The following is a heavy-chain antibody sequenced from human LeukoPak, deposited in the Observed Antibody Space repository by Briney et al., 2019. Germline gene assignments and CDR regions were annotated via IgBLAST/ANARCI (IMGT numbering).Heavy chain of an antibody. CDR1: GGSISSGSYY. D-gene: IGHD6-6*01. CDR3: ATYSSLFDY. V-gene: IGHV4-61*02. Sequence: PSETLSFTCTVSGGSISSGSYYWSWIRQPAGKGLEWIGRIYTSGSTNYNPSLKSRVTISVDTSKNQFSLKLSSVTAADTAVYYCATYSSLFDYWGQGTLVTVSS. CDR2: IYTSGST. J-gene: IGHJ4*02.